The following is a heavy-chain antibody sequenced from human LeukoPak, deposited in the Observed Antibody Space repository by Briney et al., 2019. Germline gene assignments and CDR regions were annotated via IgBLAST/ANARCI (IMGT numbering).Heavy chain of an antibody. CDR2: IYTSGST. Sequence: SETLSLTCTVSGGSISSGSYYWSWIRQPAGKGLEWIGRIYTSGSTNYNPSLKSRVTISVDTSKNQFSLKLSSVTATDTAVYYCAREAGDGYNYGAFDIWGQGTMVTVSS. D-gene: IGHD5-24*01. CDR3: AREAGDGYNYGAFDI. CDR1: GGSISSGSYY. J-gene: IGHJ3*02. V-gene: IGHV4-61*02.